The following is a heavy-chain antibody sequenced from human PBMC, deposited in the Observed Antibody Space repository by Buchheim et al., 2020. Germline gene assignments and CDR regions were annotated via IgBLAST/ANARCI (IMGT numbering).Heavy chain of an antibody. V-gene: IGHV3-48*01. Sequence: EVQLVESGGGLVQPGGSLRLSCAASGFTFSSYSMNWVRQAPGKGLEWVSYISSSSSTIYYADSVKGRFTISRDNAKNSLYLQRNSMRAEDTAVYYCARTDSGWCLWSYFDYWGQGTL. CDR3: ARTDSGWCLWSYFDY. CDR1: GFTFSSYS. CDR2: ISSSSSTI. J-gene: IGHJ4*02. D-gene: IGHD6-19*01.